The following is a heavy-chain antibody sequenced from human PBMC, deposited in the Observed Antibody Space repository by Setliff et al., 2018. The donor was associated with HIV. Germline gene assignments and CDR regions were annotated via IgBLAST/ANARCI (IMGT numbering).Heavy chain of an antibody. CDR3: AGESSIAVAEYFQH. J-gene: IGHJ1*01. CDR2: VDPEDDKT. V-gene: IGHV1-69-2*01. Sequence: GASVKVSCKASKYTFTDYYMHWVQQAPGKGLEWMGRVDPEDDKTIYAEKFQGRVTMTTATSSDTAYLYLSSLRSEDTAVYYCAGESSIAVAEYFQHWGQGTLVTVSS. CDR1: KYTFTDYY. D-gene: IGHD6-19*01.